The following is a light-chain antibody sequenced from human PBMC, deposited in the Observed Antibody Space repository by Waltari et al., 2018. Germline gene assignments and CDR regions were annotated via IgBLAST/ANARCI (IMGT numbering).Light chain of an antibody. CDR1: RLRRSY. Sequence: SSELTQAPAVSVALGQTVSITFQGDRLRRSYAIWYQQRPGQAPILILYGQDNRPSGIPDRFSGSTSGNTASLTITGAQAEDEADYYCLSRDTTSTRVFGGGTRLTV. J-gene: IGLJ3*02. CDR2: GQD. CDR3: LSRDTTSTRV. V-gene: IGLV3-19*01.